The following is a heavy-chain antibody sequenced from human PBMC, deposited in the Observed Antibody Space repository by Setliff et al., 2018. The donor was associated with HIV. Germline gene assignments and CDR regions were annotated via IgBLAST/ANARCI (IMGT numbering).Heavy chain of an antibody. CDR2: IYQGESG. D-gene: IGHD6-6*01. V-gene: IGHV4-38-2*02. CDR3: ARVPYSTSSGFDP. Sequence: SETLSLTCIVSAYSITSGHFWGWIRQPPGKGLEWIGGIYQGESGHYNPSLKSRVTISVDTSKNQFSLKLSSVTAADTAVYYCARVPYSTSSGFDPWGQGTLVTVSS. CDR1: AYSITSGHF. J-gene: IGHJ5*02.